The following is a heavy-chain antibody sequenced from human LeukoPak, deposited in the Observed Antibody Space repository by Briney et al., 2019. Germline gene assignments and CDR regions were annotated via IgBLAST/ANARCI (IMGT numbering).Heavy chain of an antibody. V-gene: IGHV3-23*01. D-gene: IGHD5-18*01. CDR2: ISGSGGRT. CDR1: GFSLSSSA. Sequence: PRGSLRLSCAASGFSLSSSAMSWVRPEPGEGLGWVSAISGSGGRTYYAGSVKGRFTISRDNSKNTLYLQMHSLRAEDTAVYYCASQEGYSYGPFDYWGQGTLVTVSS. J-gene: IGHJ4*02. CDR3: ASQEGYSYGPFDY.